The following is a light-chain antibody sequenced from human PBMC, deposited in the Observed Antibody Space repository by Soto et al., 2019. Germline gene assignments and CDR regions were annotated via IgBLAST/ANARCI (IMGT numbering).Light chain of an antibody. CDR3: QSYDTSLRGAV. J-gene: IGLJ7*01. CDR2: GNI. Sequence: QSVLTQPPSVSGAPGQRVTISCTGSSSNIGAGYDVHWYQQFPGTAPKLLIFGNINRPSGVPDRFSGSKSGTSASLAITGLQAXXEXDXYCQSYDTSLRGAVFGGGTQLTVL. V-gene: IGLV1-40*01. CDR1: SSNIGAGYD.